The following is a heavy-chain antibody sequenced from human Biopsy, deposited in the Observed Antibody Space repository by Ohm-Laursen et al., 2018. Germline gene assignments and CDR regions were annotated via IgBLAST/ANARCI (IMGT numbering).Heavy chain of an antibody. D-gene: IGHD5-18*01. CDR1: GDTFTTSA. V-gene: IGHV1-69*04. J-gene: IGHJ6*02. Sequence: SVKVSCKASGDTFTTSAISWVRQVPGQGLDWMGRIIPILGTVDYGQNFQGRVTLRADTSTTFLELTSLRYDDTAVYYCASGDSGGIGLDVWGLGTTVTVSS. CDR3: ASGDSGGIGLDV. CDR2: IIPILGTV.